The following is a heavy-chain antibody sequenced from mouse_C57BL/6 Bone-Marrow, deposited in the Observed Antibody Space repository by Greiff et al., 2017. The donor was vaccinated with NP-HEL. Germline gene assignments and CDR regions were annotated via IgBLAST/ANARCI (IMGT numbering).Heavy chain of an antibody. Sequence: EVHVVESGGGLVQPKGSLKLSCAASGFSFNTYAMNWVRQAPGKGLEWVARIRSKSNNYATYYADSVKDRFTISRDDSESMLYLQMNNLKTEDTAMYYCVRHYTGYPGFAYWGQGTLVTVSA. CDR3: VRHYTGYPGFAY. CDR1: GFSFNTYA. CDR2: IRSKSNNYAT. D-gene: IGHD2-2*01. J-gene: IGHJ3*01. V-gene: IGHV10-1*01.